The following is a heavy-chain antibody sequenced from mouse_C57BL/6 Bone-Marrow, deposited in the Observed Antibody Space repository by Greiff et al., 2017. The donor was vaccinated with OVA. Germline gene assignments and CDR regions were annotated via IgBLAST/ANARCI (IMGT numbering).Heavy chain of an antibody. D-gene: IGHD3-2*02. CDR2: IDPSDIYT. CDR3: ARQGQGDAMDY. CDR1: GYTFTSYW. V-gene: IGHV1-50*01. Sequence: QVQLQQPGAELVKPGASVKLSCKASGYTFTSYWMQWVKQRPGQGLEWIGEIDPSDIYTNYNQKFKGKATLTVDTSSSTAYMQLSSLTSEDAAVYYCARQGQGDAMDYWGQGTSVTVSS. J-gene: IGHJ4*01.